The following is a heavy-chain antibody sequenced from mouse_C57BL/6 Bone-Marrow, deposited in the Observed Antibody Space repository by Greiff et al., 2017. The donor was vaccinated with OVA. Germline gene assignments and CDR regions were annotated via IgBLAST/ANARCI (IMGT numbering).Heavy chain of an antibody. CDR2: INPYNGGT. D-gene: IGHD2-4*01. CDR1: GYTFTDYY. V-gene: IGHV1-19*01. Sequence: VQLKESGPVLVKPGASVKMSCKASGYTFTDYYMNWVKQSHGKSLEWIGVINPYNGGTSYNQKFKGKATLTVDKSSSTAYMELNSLTSEDSAVYYCAREDYDDDWGQGTTLTVSS. CDR3: AREDYDDD. J-gene: IGHJ2*01.